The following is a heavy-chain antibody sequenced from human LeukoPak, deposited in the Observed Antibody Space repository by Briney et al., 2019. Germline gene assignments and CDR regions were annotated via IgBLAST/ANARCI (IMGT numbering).Heavy chain of an antibody. D-gene: IGHD4-17*01. Sequence: ASVKVSCKASGYTFTNYYIHWVRQAPGQGLEWMGIINPSGGSTAYAQKFQGRVTMTSDTSTSTVYMELSSLRPEDTAVYYCARDEGGDYGDYSPYFDYWGQGTLVTVSS. CDR3: ARDEGGDYGDYSPYFDY. J-gene: IGHJ4*02. V-gene: IGHV1-46*01. CDR2: INPSGGST. CDR1: GYTFTNYY.